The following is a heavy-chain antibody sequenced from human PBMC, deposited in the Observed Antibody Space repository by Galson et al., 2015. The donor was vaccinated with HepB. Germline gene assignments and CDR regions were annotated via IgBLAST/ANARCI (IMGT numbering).Heavy chain of an antibody. V-gene: IGHV3-15*01. Sequence: SLRLSCAASGFTFSNAWMSWVRQAPGKGLEWVGRIKSKTDGGTTDYAAPVKGRFTISRDDSKNTLYLQMNSLKTEDTAVYYCTTTSVTMVRGVIILAFDIWGQGTMVTVSS. CDR2: IKSKTDGGTT. J-gene: IGHJ3*02. CDR1: GFTFSNAW. D-gene: IGHD3-10*01. CDR3: TTTSVTMVRGVIILAFDI.